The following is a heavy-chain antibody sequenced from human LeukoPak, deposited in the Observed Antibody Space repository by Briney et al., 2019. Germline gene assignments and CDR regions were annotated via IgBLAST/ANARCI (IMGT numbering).Heavy chain of an antibody. CDR3: TRDDYGDYGYGRTGY. CDR1: GFTFSSYE. V-gene: IGHV3-48*03. CDR2: ISSSGSTI. J-gene: IGHJ4*02. D-gene: IGHD4-17*01. Sequence: GGSLRLSCAASGFTFSSYEMNWVRQAPGKGLEWVSYISSSGSTIYYADSVKGRFTISRDNAKNSLYLQMNSRRAEDTAVYYCTRDDYGDYGYGRTGYWGQGTLVTVSS.